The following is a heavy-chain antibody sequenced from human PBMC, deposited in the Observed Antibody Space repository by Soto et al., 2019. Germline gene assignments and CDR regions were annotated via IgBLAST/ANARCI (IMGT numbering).Heavy chain of an antibody. CDR1: GGTFSSYA. Sequence: SVKVSCKASGGTFSSYAISWVRQAPGQGLEWMGGIIPIFGTANYAQKFQGRVTITADESTSTAYMELSSLRSEDTAVYYCARDLAATVTTKGNYGMDVWGQGTTVTVYS. CDR3: ARDLAATVTTKGNYGMDV. J-gene: IGHJ6*02. D-gene: IGHD4-17*01. CDR2: IIPIFGTA. V-gene: IGHV1-69*13.